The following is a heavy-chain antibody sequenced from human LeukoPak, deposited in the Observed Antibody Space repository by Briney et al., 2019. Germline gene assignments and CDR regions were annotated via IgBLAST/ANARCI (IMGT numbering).Heavy chain of an antibody. CDR1: GGSISSHY. Sequence: SETLSLTCTVSGGSISSHYWSWIRQPPGKGLEWIGYIYYSGSTNYNLSLKSRVTISVDTSKNQFSLKLSSVTAADTAVYYCARTIAARLPNYYYYYMDVWGKGTTVTVYS. V-gene: IGHV4-59*11. D-gene: IGHD6-6*01. CDR3: ARTIAARLPNYYYYYMDV. J-gene: IGHJ6*03. CDR2: IYYSGST.